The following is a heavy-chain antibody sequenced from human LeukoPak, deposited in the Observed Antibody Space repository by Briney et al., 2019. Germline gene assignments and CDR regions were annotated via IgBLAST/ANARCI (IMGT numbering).Heavy chain of an antibody. CDR1: GFTFSSYA. V-gene: IGHV3-30*04. J-gene: IGHJ4*02. CDR2: ISYDGSNK. D-gene: IGHD6-19*01. Sequence: GGSLRLSCAASGFTFSSYAMHGVRQAPGKGLEGVAVISYDGSNKYYADSVKGRFTISRDNSKNTLYLQMNSLRAEDTAVYYCARGVAVAGTSCDYWGQGTLVTVSS. CDR3: ARGVAVAGTSCDY.